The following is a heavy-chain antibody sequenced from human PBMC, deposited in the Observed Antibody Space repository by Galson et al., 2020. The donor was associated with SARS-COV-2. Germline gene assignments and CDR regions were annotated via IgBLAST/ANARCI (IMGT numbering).Heavy chain of an antibody. V-gene: IGHV4-59*01. CDR3: ARGFDY. CDR1: GGSISSYY. CDR2: IYYSGST. J-gene: IGHJ4*02. Sequence: SETLSLTCTVSGGSISSYYWRWIRQPPGKGLEWIGYIYYSGSTNYNPSLKSRVTISVDTSKNQFSLKLSSVTAADTAVYYCARGFDYWGQGTLVTVSS.